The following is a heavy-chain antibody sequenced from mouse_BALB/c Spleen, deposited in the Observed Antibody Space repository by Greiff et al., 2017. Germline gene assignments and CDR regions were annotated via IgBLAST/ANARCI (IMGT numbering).Heavy chain of an antibody. Sequence: EVKLVESGGGLVKPGGSLKLSCAASGFTFSSYTMSWVRQTPEKRLEWVATISSGGSYTYYPDSVKGRFTISRDNAKNTLYLQMSSLKSKDTAMYYCARALTGPLYYWGQGTSVTVSS. CDR3: ARALTGPLYY. D-gene: IGHD4-1*01. CDR1: GFTFSSYT. CDR2: ISSGGSYT. V-gene: IGHV5-6-4*01. J-gene: IGHJ4*01.